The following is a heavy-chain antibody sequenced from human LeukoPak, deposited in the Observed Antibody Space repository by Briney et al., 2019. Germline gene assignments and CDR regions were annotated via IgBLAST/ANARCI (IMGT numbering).Heavy chain of an antibody. V-gene: IGHV3-9*01. J-gene: IGHJ4*02. CDR2: ISWNSGSI. CDR3: AKASYSSGWTAGDYFDY. D-gene: IGHD6-19*01. Sequence: GGSLRLSCAASGFTFDDYAMHWVRQAPGKGLERVSGISWNSGSIGYADSVKGRFTISRDNAKNSLYLQMNSLRAEDTALYYCAKASYSSGWTAGDYFDYWGQGTLVTVSS. CDR1: GFTFDDYA.